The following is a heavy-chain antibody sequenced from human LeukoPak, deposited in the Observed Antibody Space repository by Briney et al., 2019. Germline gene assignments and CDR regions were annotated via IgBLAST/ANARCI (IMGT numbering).Heavy chain of an antibody. CDR3: ATGGIEAAIYYYYYMDV. Sequence: GASVKVSCKVSGYTLTQLSMHWVRQAPGKGREWMGGFDPEYGETIYAQKFQGRVTMTEDTSTDTAYMELSSLRSEDTAVYYCATGGIEAAIYYYYYMDVWGKGTTVTVSS. CDR2: FDPEYGET. CDR1: GYTLTQLS. D-gene: IGHD2-2*02. V-gene: IGHV1-24*01. J-gene: IGHJ6*03.